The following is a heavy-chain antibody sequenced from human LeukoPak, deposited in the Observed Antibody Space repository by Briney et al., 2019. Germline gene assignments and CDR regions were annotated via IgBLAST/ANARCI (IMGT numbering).Heavy chain of an antibody. CDR2: IYHSGST. J-gene: IGHJ4*02. CDR3: ARVLMKDSYPFDY. CDR1: GGSISSSNW. Sequence: SETLSLTCAVSGGSISSSNWWSWIRQPPGKGLEWIGEIYHSGSTNYNPSLKSRVTISVDKSKNQFSLKLNSVTAADTAVYYCARVLMKDSYPFDYWGQGTLVTVSS. D-gene: IGHD3-22*01. V-gene: IGHV4-4*02.